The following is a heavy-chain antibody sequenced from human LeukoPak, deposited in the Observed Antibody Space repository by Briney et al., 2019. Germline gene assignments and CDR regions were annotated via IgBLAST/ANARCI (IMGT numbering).Heavy chain of an antibody. Sequence: PGASLRLSCAASGFTFSNYAMSWVRQAPGKGLEWVSAFSGGGGSAYYADSVKGRFTISRDNSKNTLYLQMNSLRADDTALYYCAKDLGYCGGDCCSGFDYWGQGTLVTVSS. CDR2: FSGGGGSA. D-gene: IGHD2-21*02. J-gene: IGHJ4*02. V-gene: IGHV3-23*01. CDR1: GFTFSNYA. CDR3: AKDLGYCGGDCCSGFDY.